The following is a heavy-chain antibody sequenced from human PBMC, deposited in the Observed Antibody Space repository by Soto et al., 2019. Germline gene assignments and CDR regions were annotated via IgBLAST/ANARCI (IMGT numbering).Heavy chain of an antibody. CDR1: GFTFDDYT. J-gene: IGHJ6*02. V-gene: IGHV3-43*01. CDR3: AKDQHGPWQYGMDV. CDR2: ISWDGGST. Sequence: PGGSLRLSCAASGFTFDDYTMHWVRQAPGKGLEWVSLISWDGGSTYYADSVKGRFTISRDNSKNSLYLQMNSLRTEDAALYYCAKDQHGPWQYGMDVWGQGTTVTVSS.